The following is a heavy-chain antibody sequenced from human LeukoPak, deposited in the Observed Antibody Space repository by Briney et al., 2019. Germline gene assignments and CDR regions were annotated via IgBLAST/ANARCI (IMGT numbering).Heavy chain of an antibody. J-gene: IGHJ6*02. Sequence: GGSQRLSCAASGFTFSSYRMNWVRQAPGKGLEWVAVISYDGSNKYYADSVKGRFTISRDNSKNTLYLQMNSLRAEDTAVYYCAKDRKSLAARSGYGMDVWGQGTTVTVSS. V-gene: IGHV3-30*18. CDR2: ISYDGSNK. CDR3: AKDRKSLAARSGYGMDV. D-gene: IGHD6-6*01. CDR1: GFTFSSYR.